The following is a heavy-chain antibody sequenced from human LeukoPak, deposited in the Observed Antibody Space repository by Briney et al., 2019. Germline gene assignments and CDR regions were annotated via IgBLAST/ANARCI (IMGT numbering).Heavy chain of an antibody. CDR1: GGSFSGYY. V-gene: IGHV4-59*01. D-gene: IGHD3-22*01. CDR2: IHYSGNT. Sequence: PSETLSLTCAVYGGSFSGYYWTWIRQPPGERLEWIGWIHYSGNTAYNPSLESRVTMSVDTSKNHVSLRMTSVTAADTATYYCARWGYFDNSGYFVAEYWGQGALVTVSS. J-gene: IGHJ4*02. CDR3: ARWGYFDNSGYFVAEY.